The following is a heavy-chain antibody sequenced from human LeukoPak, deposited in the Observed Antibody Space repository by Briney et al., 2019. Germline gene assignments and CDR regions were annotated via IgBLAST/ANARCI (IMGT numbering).Heavy chain of an antibody. CDR3: ARGYGDYAYYYYMDV. V-gene: IGHV1-69*13. Sequence: SVKVSCKASGGTFSSYAISWVRQAPGQGLEWMGGIIPIFGTANYAQKFQGRVTITADEPTSTAYMELSSLRSEDTAVYYCARGYGDYAYYYYMDVWGKGTTVTVSS. CDR2: IIPIFGTA. D-gene: IGHD4-17*01. CDR1: GGTFSSYA. J-gene: IGHJ6*03.